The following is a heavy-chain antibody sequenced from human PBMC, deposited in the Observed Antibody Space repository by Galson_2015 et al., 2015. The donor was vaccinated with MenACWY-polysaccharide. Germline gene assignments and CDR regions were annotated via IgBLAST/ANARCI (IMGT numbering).Heavy chain of an antibody. CDR3: AKGAAHYGSGNYYDY. CDR2: LSPTTGNT. Sequence: SLRLSCAGSGLTFSSYGMGWVRQAPGKGIEWVSGLSPTTGNTYYADTVRGRFTISRDNSKNTLYLQMDSLRAEDTALYYCAKGAAHYGSGNYYDYWGQGTQVTVSS. V-gene: IGHV3-23*01. CDR1: GLTFSSYG. D-gene: IGHD3-10*01. J-gene: IGHJ4*02.